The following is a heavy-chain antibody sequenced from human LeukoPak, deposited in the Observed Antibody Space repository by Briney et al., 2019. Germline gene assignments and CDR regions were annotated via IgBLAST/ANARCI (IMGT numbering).Heavy chain of an antibody. D-gene: IGHD3-3*01. CDR2: IYYSAST. J-gene: IGHJ5*02. V-gene: IGHV4-39*07. CDR3: ARGGHFYDFWSGQNWFDP. Sequence: SETLSLTCTVSGGSISSNSYYWGWIRQPPGKGLEWIGSIYYSASTYYNPSLKSRVTISVDTSKKQFSLKLSSVTAADTAVYYCARGGHFYDFWSGQNWFDPWGQGTLVTVSS. CDR1: GGSISSNSYY.